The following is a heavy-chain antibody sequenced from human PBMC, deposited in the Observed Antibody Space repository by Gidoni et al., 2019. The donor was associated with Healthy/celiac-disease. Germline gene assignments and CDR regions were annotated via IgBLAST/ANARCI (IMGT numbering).Heavy chain of an antibody. D-gene: IGHD2-8*01. CDR2: IYTSGST. J-gene: IGHJ5*02. Sequence: QVQLQESGPGLVKPSETLSLTCTVSGGSISSYYWSWIRQPAGKGLEWIGRIYTSGSTNYNPSLKSRVTMSVDTSKNQFSLKLSSVTAADTAVYYCARVSLESVYAGWWFDPWGQGTLVTVSS. V-gene: IGHV4-4*07. CDR1: GGSISSYY. CDR3: ARVSLESVYAGWWFDP.